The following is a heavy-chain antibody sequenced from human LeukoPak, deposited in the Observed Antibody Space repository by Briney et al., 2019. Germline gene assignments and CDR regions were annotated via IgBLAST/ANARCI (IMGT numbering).Heavy chain of an antibody. CDR1: GFTFDDYA. CDR3: AKEPSQGIAAARSFDY. D-gene: IGHD6-13*01. J-gene: IGHJ4*02. CDR2: ISWNSGSI. V-gene: IGHV3-9*01. Sequence: GRSLRLSCAASGFTFDDYAMHRVRQAPGKGLEWVSGISWNSGSIGYADSVKGRFTISRDNAKNSLYLQMNSLRAEDTALYYCAKEPSQGIAAARSFDYWGQGTLVTVSS.